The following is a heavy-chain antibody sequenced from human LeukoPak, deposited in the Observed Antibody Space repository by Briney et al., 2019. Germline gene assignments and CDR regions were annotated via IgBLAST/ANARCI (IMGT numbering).Heavy chain of an antibody. CDR1: GFTVSSNY. CDR3: AGYTITMVRGVNFDY. D-gene: IGHD3-10*01. CDR2: IKQDGSEK. J-gene: IGHJ4*02. Sequence: PGGSLRLSCAASGFTVSSNYMSWVRQAPGKGLEWVANIKQDGSEKYYVDSVKGRFTISRDNAKNSLYLQMNSLRAEDTAVYYCAGYTITMVRGVNFDYWGQGTLVTVSS. V-gene: IGHV3-7*01.